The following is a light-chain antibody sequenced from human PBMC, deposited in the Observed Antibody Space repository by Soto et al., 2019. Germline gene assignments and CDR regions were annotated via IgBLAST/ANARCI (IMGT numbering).Light chain of an antibody. Sequence: EIMLTQSPGTLSLSPGERATLSCRASQSVGSSFLAWYQQKPGQAPRLLIYGASSRATGIPDRFSGSGSGTDFTLTISRLEPEDFAVYYCQQYGRSLTFGGGTKVEIK. J-gene: IGKJ4*01. CDR1: QSVGSSF. CDR3: QQYGRSLT. V-gene: IGKV3-20*01. CDR2: GAS.